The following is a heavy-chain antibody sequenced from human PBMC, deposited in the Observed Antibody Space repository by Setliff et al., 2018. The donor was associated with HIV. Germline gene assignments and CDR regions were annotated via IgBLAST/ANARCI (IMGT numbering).Heavy chain of an antibody. CDR1: GGIFSRFA. J-gene: IGHJ4*02. D-gene: IGHD3-22*01. Sequence: GASVKVSCKASGGIFSRFAFSWVRQAPGQGLEWMGGIIPIFGTPNYAQKFQGRVTITTDESTNTVYMELYSLASEDTAVYYCARIWIWVYDSSGYPRSGMKDYFDYWGQGILVTVSS. CDR3: ARIWIWVYDSSGYPRSGMKDYFDY. CDR2: IIPIFGTP. V-gene: IGHV1-69*05.